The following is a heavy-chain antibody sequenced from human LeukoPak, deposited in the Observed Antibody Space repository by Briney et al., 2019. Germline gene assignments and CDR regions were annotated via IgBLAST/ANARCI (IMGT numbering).Heavy chain of an antibody. J-gene: IGHJ4*02. Sequence: GGSLRLSCAASGFTFSDYYMSWVRQAPGKGLEWVSSISSRSHIYYADSLKGRFTISRDNAKNSLYLQMNSLRAEDTAVYYCARDLKHVGATGNKALDYWGQGTLVTVSS. D-gene: IGHD1-26*01. CDR3: ARDLKHVGATGNKALDY. V-gene: IGHV3-69-1*01. CDR1: GFTFSDYY. CDR2: ISSRSHI.